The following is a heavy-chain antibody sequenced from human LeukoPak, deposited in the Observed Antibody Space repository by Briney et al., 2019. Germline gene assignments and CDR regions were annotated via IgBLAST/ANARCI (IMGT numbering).Heavy chain of an antibody. V-gene: IGHV1-69*05. J-gene: IGHJ4*02. CDR2: IIPIFGTA. CDR1: GGTFSSYA. Sequence: SVKVSCKASGGTFSSYAISWVRQAPGQGLEWMGGIIPIFGTANYAQKFQGRVTITTDESTSTAYMELSSLRSEDTAVYYCARDLTWCSGGSCPEINGGQGTLVTVSS. CDR3: ARDLTWCSGGSCPEIN. D-gene: IGHD2-15*01.